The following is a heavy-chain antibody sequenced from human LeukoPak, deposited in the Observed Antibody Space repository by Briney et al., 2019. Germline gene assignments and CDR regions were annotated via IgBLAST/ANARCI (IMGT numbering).Heavy chain of an antibody. CDR3: AREGFGELSHFDY. CDR1: GGSFSGDY. J-gene: IGHJ4*02. D-gene: IGHD3-10*01. CDR2: INHGGRT. V-gene: IGHV4-34*01. Sequence: SETLSLTCVVSGGSFSGDYWSWIRQPPARGLEWIGEINHGGRTNYNPSLKSRVTISVDTSKNQFSLKLSSVTAADTAVYYCAREGFGELSHFDYWGQGTLVTVSS.